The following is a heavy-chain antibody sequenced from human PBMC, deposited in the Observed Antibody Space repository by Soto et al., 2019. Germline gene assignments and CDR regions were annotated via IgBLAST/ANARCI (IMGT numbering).Heavy chain of an antibody. CDR3: ATYYYDSSGYFGGAFDI. V-gene: IGHV1-24*01. D-gene: IGHD3-22*01. CDR1: GYTFIDYY. J-gene: IGHJ3*02. Sequence: ASVKVSCKASGYTFIDYYMHWVRQAPGQGFEWMGGFDPEDGETIYAQKFQGRVTMTEDTSTDTAYMELSSLRSEDTAVYYCATYYYDSSGYFGGAFDIWGQGTMVTVSS. CDR2: FDPEDGET.